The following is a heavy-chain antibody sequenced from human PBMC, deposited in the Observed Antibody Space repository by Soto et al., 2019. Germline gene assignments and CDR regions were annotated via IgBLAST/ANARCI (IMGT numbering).Heavy chain of an antibody. J-gene: IGHJ6*02. Sequence: QVQLVQSGAEVKKPGASVKVSCKASGYIFTSYDINWVRQATVQGLEWMGWMNPNSANTVYAQKFQGRVTMTRNTSISTAFMELSSLRSEDTAVYYCAVPSDYYYYGMDVWGQGTTVTVSS. CDR1: GYIFTSYD. CDR2: MNPNSANT. CDR3: AVPSDYYYYGMDV. D-gene: IGHD3-10*01. V-gene: IGHV1-8*01.